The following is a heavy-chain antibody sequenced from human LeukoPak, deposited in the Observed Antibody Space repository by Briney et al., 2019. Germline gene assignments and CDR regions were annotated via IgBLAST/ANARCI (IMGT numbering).Heavy chain of an antibody. V-gene: IGHV5-51*01. Sequence: GESLKISCKGSGYSFTSYWIGWVRQMPGKGLEWMGIIYPGDSDTRYSPSFQGQVTISADKSISTAYLQWSSLKASDTAMYYCARLGYSGYDPNLLFDYWGQGTLVTVSS. D-gene: IGHD5-12*01. J-gene: IGHJ4*02. CDR1: GYSFTSYW. CDR2: IYPGDSDT. CDR3: ARLGYSGYDPNLLFDY.